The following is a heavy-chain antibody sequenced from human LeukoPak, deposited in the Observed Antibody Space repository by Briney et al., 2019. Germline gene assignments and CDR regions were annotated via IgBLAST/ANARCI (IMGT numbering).Heavy chain of an antibody. V-gene: IGHV1-2*02. Sequence: ASVKVSCKASGYTFNGYYKHWVRQAPGQGLEWMGWINPNSGGTNYAQKFQGRVTMTRDTSISTAYMELSRLRSDDTAVYYCARDTKNSGYDDFDYWGQGTLVTVSS. D-gene: IGHD5-12*01. CDR1: GYTFNGYY. CDR2: INPNSGGT. J-gene: IGHJ4*02. CDR3: ARDTKNSGYDDFDY.